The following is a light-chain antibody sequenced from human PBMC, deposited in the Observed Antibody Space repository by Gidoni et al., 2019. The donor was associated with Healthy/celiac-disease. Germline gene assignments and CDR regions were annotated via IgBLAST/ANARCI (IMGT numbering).Light chain of an antibody. CDR1: QSVSSSY. CDR2: GAS. V-gene: IGKV3-20*01. CDR3: QQYGSSPGPIT. J-gene: IGKJ5*01. Sequence: EIVLTQSPGTLSSSPGERATLACRASQSVSSSYLAWYQQKPGQAPRLLIYGASSRATGIPDFTLTISRLEPEDFAVYYCQQYGSSPGPITFGQGTRLEIK.